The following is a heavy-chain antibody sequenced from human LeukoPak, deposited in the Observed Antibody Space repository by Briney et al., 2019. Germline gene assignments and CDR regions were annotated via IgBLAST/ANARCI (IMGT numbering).Heavy chain of an antibody. CDR2: IKQDGSEK. V-gene: IGHV3-7*01. Sequence: GGSLRLSCAASGFTFSSYWMNWVRQAPGKGLEWVANIKQDGSEKYYVDSVKGRFTISRDNAKNSLYLQMNSLRAEDTAVYYCAREFVSLPLAFDIWGQGTMVTVSS. CDR3: AREFVSLPLAFDI. CDR1: GFTFSSYW. J-gene: IGHJ3*02. D-gene: IGHD3-16*01.